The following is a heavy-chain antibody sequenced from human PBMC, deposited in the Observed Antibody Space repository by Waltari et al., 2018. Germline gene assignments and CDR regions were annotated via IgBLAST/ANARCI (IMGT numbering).Heavy chain of an antibody. CDR3: AKASPVLAVDY. V-gene: IGHV3-23*03. D-gene: IGHD2-15*01. CDR1: GFTFSSYA. Sequence: EVQLLESGGGLVQPGGSLRLSCAASGFTFSSYAMSWVRQAPGKGLEWVSVIYSGGSSTYYADSVKGRFTISRDNSKNTLYLQMNSLRAEDTAVYYCAKASPVLAVDYWGQGTLVTVSS. CDR2: IYSGGSST. J-gene: IGHJ4*02.